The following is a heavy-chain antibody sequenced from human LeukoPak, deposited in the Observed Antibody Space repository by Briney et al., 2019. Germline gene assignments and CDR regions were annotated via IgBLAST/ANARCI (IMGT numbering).Heavy chain of an antibody. CDR1: GGSSRRGAYF. V-gene: IGHV4-30-4*08. CDR3: ARVGFSGPPDYYYYMDV. D-gene: IGHD5-12*01. Sequence: SETLSLTCTVSGGSSRRGAYFGHWIRQPPGKGLEWIGYIYYSGSTYYNPSLKSRVSISVATSKNQFSLKVSSVPAADTAVYYCARVGFSGPPDYYYYMDVWGKGTTVTVSS. CDR2: IYYSGST. J-gene: IGHJ6*03.